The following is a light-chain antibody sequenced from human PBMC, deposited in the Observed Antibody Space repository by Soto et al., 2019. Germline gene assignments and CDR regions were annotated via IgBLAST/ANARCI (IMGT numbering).Light chain of an antibody. CDR2: SNN. V-gene: IGLV1-44*01. J-gene: IGLJ2*01. Sequence: QSVLTQPPSASGTPGQRVTISCSGSGSNIGSNTVNWYQQLPGTAPKLLIYSNNQRPSGVPDRFSGSKSGTSASLAIRGLQSEDEADYYCAAWDDSLNGRGVFGGGTKVTVL. CDR1: GSNIGSNT. CDR3: AAWDDSLNGRGV.